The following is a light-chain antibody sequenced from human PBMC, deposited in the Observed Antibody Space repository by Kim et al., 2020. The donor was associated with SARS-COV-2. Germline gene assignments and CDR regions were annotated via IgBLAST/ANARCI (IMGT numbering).Light chain of an antibody. CDR3: TSYTTSTTVV. CDR1: SSDIGGYNY. CDR2: DVT. V-gene: IGLV2-14*04. J-gene: IGLJ1*01. Sequence: GQSITISCTGISSDIGGYNYVSWYQQSPGKTPKLILYDVTNRASGVPNRFSGSKSGNTASLAISGLQAEDEGDYYCTSYTTSTTVVFGTGTKVTVL.